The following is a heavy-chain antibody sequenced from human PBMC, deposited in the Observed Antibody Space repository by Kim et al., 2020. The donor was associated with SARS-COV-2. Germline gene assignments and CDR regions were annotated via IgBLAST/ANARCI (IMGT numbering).Heavy chain of an antibody. D-gene: IGHD2-15*01. J-gene: IGHJ4*02. V-gene: IGHV3-30*07. CDR3: ARDRCRGGSCYDLGD. Sequence: DSLQGRSTISRDNSKNTLYLQMNSLRAEDTAVYYCARDRCRGGSCYDLGDWGQGTLVTVSS.